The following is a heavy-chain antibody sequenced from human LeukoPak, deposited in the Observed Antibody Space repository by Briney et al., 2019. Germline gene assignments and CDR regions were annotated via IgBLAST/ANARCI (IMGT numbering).Heavy chain of an antibody. J-gene: IGHJ4*02. Sequence: GGSLRLSCETSGFTFSNYALHWVRQAPGKGLEWVAVTSYDGNHTYYADSVKGRFTISRDNSKNTLYLQMNSLKVEDTAVYYCARGLSEHDYWGQGTLVTVSS. V-gene: IGHV3-30*04. CDR1: GFTFSNYA. CDR2: TSYDGNHT. CDR3: ARGLSEHDY. D-gene: IGHD1-14*01.